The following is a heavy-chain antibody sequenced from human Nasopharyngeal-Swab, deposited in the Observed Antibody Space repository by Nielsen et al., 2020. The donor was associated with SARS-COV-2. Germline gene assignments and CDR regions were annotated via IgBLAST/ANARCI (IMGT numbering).Heavy chain of an antibody. J-gene: IGHJ6*02. CDR3: AKEPGVLWFGELFSYGMDV. Sequence: EGSLRLSCAASGFTFSSYAMHWVRQAPDKWLEWVAVISYDGSNKYYADSVKGRFTISRDNSKNTLYLQMNSLRAEDTAVYYCAKEPGVLWFGELFSYGMDVWGQGTTVTVSS. CDR1: GFTFSSYA. V-gene: IGHV3-30-3*01. D-gene: IGHD3-10*01. CDR2: ISYDGSNK.